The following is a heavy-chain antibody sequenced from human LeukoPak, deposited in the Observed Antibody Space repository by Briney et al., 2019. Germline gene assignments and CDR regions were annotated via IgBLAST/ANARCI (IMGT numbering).Heavy chain of an antibody. V-gene: IGHV3-7*01. D-gene: IGHD6-19*01. CDR1: GFTFSSYW. CDR3: ARVRDSSGWYDEFYFDY. J-gene: IGHJ4*02. Sequence: PGGSLRLSCAASGFTFSSYWMSRVRQAPGKGLEWVANIKQDGSGKYYVDSVKGRFTISRDNAKNSLYLQMNSLRAEDTAVYYCARVRDSSGWYDEFYFDYWGQGTLVTVSS. CDR2: IKQDGSGK.